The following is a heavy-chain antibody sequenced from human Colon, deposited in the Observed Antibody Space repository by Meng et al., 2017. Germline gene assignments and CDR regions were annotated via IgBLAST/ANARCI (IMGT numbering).Heavy chain of an antibody. CDR3: VKAISVTTDFDY. CDR2: ISRSSATI. D-gene: IGHD4-17*01. V-gene: IGHV3-23*01. CDR1: GFSFSSDA. Sequence: GASLKISCAASGFSFSSDAMTWVRQAPGKGLEWVAVISRSSATISYADSVEGRFTIARDNSNNTLFLQMNSLRVEDTALYYCVKAISVTTDFDYWGQGTVVTVSS. J-gene: IGHJ4*02.